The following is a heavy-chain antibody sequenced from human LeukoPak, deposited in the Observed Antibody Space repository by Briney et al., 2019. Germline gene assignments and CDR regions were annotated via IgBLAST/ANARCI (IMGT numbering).Heavy chain of an antibody. CDR2: IDWDDDK. D-gene: IGHD1-26*01. J-gene: IGHJ4*02. CDR1: GFSLSTSGMR. Sequence: SGPALVKPTQTLTLTCTFSGFSLSTSGMRVSWIRQPPGKALEWLARIDWDDDKFYSTSLKTRLTISKDTSKNEMVLTMTNMDPVDTATYYCARTSLGAFDYWGQGTLVTVSS. V-gene: IGHV2-70*04. CDR3: ARTSLGAFDY.